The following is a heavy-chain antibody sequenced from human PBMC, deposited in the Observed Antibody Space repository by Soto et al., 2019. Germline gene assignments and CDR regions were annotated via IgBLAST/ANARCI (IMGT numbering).Heavy chain of an antibody. J-gene: IGHJ4*02. CDR3: AKGKDYYDSSGYYYAFDY. D-gene: IGHD3-22*01. CDR2: ISGSGGST. CDR1: GFTFSSYA. Sequence: GGSLRLSCAASGFTFSSYAMSWVRQAPGKGLEWVSAISGSGGSTYYADSGKGRFTISRDNSKNTLYLQMNSLRAEDTAVYYCAKGKDYYDSSGYYYAFDYWGQGTLVTVSS. V-gene: IGHV3-23*01.